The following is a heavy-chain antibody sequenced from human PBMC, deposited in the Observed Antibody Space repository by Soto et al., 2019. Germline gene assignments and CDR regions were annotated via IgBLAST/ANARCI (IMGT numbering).Heavy chain of an antibody. CDR2: ISSSGSTI. V-gene: IGHV3-11*01. J-gene: IGHJ3*02. Sequence: GGSLRLSCAASGFTFSDYYMSWIRQAPGKGLEWVSYISSSGSTIYYADSVKGRFTISRDNAKNSLYLQMNSLRAEDTAVYYCARSPYYYDSSGYTPDAFDIWGQGTMVTVSS. D-gene: IGHD3-22*01. CDR1: GFTFSDYY. CDR3: ARSPYYYDSSGYTPDAFDI.